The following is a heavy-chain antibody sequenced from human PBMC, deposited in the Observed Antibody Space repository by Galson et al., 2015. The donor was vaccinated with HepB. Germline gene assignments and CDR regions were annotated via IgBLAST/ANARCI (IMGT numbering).Heavy chain of an antibody. J-gene: IGHJ4*02. CDR2: ISYDGSNK. V-gene: IGHV3-30*04. CDR1: GFTFSSYA. Sequence: SLRLSCAASGFTFSSYAMHWVRQAPGKGLEWVAVISYDGSNKYYADSVKGRFTISRDNSKNTLNLQMNSLRAEDTAVYYCARDSAPRFGGSFDYWGQGTLVTVSS. D-gene: IGHD2-15*01. CDR3: ARDSAPRFGGSFDY.